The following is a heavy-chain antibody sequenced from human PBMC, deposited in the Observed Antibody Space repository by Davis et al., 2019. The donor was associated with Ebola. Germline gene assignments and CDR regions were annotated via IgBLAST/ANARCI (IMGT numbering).Heavy chain of an antibody. CDR2: INPSGGST. J-gene: IGHJ6*04. V-gene: IGHV1-46*01. Sequence: AASVKVSCKASGYTFTSYYMHWVRQAPGQGLEWMGIINPSGGSTSYAQKFQGRVTMTRNTSIRTAFMELSSLRSEDTAVYYCAGVPQFWGSLRYFYYGMDVWGKGTTVTVSS. CDR3: AGVPQFWGSLRYFYYGMDV. D-gene: IGHD7-27*01. CDR1: GYTFTSYY.